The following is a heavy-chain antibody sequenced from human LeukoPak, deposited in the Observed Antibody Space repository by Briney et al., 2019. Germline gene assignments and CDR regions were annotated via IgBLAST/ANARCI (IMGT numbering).Heavy chain of an antibody. CDR1: GGSFSGYY. J-gene: IGHJ4*02. CDR2: INHSGST. D-gene: IGHD6-19*01. V-gene: IGHV4-34*01. Sequence: SETLSLTCAVYGGSFSGYYWSWIRQPPGKGLEWIGEINHSGSTNYNPSLKSRVTISVDTFKNQISLKLNSVTAADTAVYFCARDRGGWGSLGYWGQGTLVTVSS. CDR3: ARDRGGWGSLGY.